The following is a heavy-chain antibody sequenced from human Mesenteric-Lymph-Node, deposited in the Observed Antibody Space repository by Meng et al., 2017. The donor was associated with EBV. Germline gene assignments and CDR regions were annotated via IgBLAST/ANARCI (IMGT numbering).Heavy chain of an antibody. J-gene: IGHJ4*02. Sequence: QVQLVQSGAEVKKPGASVKVSCKASGYTFTNYDINWVRQAPGQGIEWMGGISPYNGNTYSAQKFQGRVTMTTDTSTDTAYIELRSLRSDDTAVYSCARDGSGDGYTFDYWGQGTLVTVSS. CDR1: GYTFTNYD. D-gene: IGHD5-24*01. CDR2: ISPYNGNT. CDR3: ARDGSGDGYTFDY. V-gene: IGHV1-18*01.